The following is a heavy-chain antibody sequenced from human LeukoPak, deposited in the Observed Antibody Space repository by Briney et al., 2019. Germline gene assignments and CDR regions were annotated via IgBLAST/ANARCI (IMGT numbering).Heavy chain of an antibody. J-gene: IGHJ4*02. CDR3: ARAAMGFDY. D-gene: IGHD5-18*01. CDR2: ISYDGSNK. Sequence: PGGSLRLSCAASGFTFSSYAKHWVRQAPGKGLEWVAVISYDGSNKYYADSVKGRFTISRDNSKNTLYLQMNSMRAEDTAVYYCARAAMGFDYWGQGTLVTVSS. V-gene: IGHV3-30-3*01. CDR1: GFTFSSYA.